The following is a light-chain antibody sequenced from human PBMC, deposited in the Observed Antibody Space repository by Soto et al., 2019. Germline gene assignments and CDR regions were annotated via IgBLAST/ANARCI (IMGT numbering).Light chain of an antibody. CDR1: SSDVGDYNY. CDR3: SSYISNSIVV. V-gene: IGLV2-14*01. Sequence: QSALTQPASVSGSPGQSVTISCTGTSSDVGDYNYVSWYQQHPGKAPKLMIYEVSHRLSGVSNRFSGSKSGYTASLTISGLQDKDEADYYCSSYISNSIVVFGAGTKLTV. J-gene: IGLJ2*01. CDR2: EVS.